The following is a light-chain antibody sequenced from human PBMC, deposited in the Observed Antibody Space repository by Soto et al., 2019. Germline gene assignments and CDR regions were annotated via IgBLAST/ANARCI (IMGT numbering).Light chain of an antibody. V-gene: IGKV3-20*01. CDR1: QSVSSSY. J-gene: IGKJ5*01. Sequence: EIVFTQSPCTLALSPGEGATLSCRASQSVSSSYIAWYQQRPGQTPSLLIYGASTRATGIPDRFRGSGSGTDFTLTITRLEPEDFGVYYCQQYGSSPPITFGQGTRLEIK. CDR2: GAS. CDR3: QQYGSSPPIT.